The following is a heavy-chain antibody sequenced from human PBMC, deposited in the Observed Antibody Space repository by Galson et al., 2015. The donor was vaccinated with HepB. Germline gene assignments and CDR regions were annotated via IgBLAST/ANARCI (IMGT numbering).Heavy chain of an antibody. D-gene: IGHD3-9*01. CDR3: AGVRYFDWLLYLD. CDR1: GYTFTSYG. V-gene: IGHV1-18*04. Sequence: SVKVSCKASGYTFTSYGISWVRQAPGQGLEWMGWISAYNGNTNYAQKLQGRVTMTTDTSTSTAYMELRSLRSDDTAVYYCAGVRYFDWLLYLDWGQGTLVTVSS. CDR2: ISAYNGNT. J-gene: IGHJ4*02.